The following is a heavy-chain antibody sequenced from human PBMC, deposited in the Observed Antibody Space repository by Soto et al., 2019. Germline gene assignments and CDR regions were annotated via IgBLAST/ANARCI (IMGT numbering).Heavy chain of an antibody. CDR2: IYSNVGT. Sequence: SETLSLTCSVSSDSMNSGGYYWSWIRQHPANGLEWIGYIYSNVGTYYNPSLKSRVTISVDTSKNQFSLNLTSVTAADTAVYYCARRGGSSSGYYYYAMDVWGQGTTVTVSS. CDR1: SDSMNSGGYY. CDR3: ARRGGSSSGYYYYAMDV. J-gene: IGHJ6*02. V-gene: IGHV4-31*03. D-gene: IGHD6-6*01.